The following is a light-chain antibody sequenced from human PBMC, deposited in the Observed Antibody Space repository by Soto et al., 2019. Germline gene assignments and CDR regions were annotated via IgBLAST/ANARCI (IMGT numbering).Light chain of an antibody. J-gene: IGKJ2*01. CDR1: QNVDKF. CDR3: QQYNNWPPYT. V-gene: IGKV3-15*01. Sequence: EIELTQSPATLSLSPGETATLSCRASQNVDKFLAWYQQRPGQPPRLLIYGASTRATGIPARFSGSGSGTEFTLTISSLQSEDFAVYYCQQYNNWPPYTFGQGTKLEIK. CDR2: GAS.